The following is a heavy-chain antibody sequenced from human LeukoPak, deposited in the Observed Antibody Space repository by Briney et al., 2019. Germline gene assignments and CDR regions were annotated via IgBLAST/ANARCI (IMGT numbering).Heavy chain of an antibody. J-gene: IGHJ5*02. V-gene: IGHV4-39*07. CDR1: GGPISSSSYY. Sequence: SETLSLTCTVSGGPISSSSYYWGWIRQPPGKGLEWIGNIYYSGSMYWNMSLKSRVPISIDTSKKQFSLKLSSVTAADTAVYYCARDHPSPPWLLKVYNWFDPWGQGTLVTVSS. CDR3: ARDHPSPPWLLKVYNWFDP. D-gene: IGHD5-12*01. CDR2: IYYSGSM.